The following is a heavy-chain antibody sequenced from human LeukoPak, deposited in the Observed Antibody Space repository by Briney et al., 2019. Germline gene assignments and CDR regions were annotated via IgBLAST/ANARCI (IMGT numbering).Heavy chain of an antibody. Sequence: GGSLRLSCATSGFTFSNHAMHWVRQATGKGLEWVSAIGIAGDTFYPGSVKGRFTISRDNSKNTLYLQMNSLRAEDTAVYYCARGLWLAPGAFDIWGQGTMVTVSS. CDR3: ARGLWLAPGAFDI. CDR2: IGIAGDT. CDR1: GFTFSNHA. V-gene: IGHV3-13*01. D-gene: IGHD6-19*01. J-gene: IGHJ3*02.